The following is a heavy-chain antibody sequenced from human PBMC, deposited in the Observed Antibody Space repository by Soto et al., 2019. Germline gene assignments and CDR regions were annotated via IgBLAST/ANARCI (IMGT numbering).Heavy chain of an antibody. V-gene: IGHV4-38-2*02. J-gene: IGHJ5*02. D-gene: IGHD3-22*01. CDR3: ARCQTYDSSGYTLNWFDP. Sequence: SETLSLTCTVSGYSISSGYYWGWIRQPPGKGLEWIGSIYHSGSTYYNPSLKSRVTISVDTSKNQFSLKLSSVTAADTAVYYCARCQTYDSSGYTLNWFDPWGQGTLVTVSS. CDR2: IYHSGST. CDR1: GYSISSGYY.